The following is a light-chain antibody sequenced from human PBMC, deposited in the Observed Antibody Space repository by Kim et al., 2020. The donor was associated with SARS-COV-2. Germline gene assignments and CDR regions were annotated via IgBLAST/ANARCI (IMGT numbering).Light chain of an antibody. Sequence: DIVMTQSPLSLPVSPGEPASISCRSSQSLLHRNGHTYLDWYLQKPGQSPQLLIYLAFNRASGVPARFSGSGSGTDFTLKISSVEAEDVGVYYCMQALQTPWTFGQGTKVDIK. CDR2: LAF. CDR3: MQALQTPWT. CDR1: QSLLHRNGHTY. V-gene: IGKV2-28*01. J-gene: IGKJ1*01.